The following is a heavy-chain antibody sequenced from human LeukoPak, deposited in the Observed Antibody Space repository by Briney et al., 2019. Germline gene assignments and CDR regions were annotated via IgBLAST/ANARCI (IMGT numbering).Heavy chain of an antibody. D-gene: IGHD1-26*01. Sequence: ASVKVSCKASGYIFTGYYMHWVRQAPGQGLEWMGWINPNSGGTNSAQKFQGRVTMTRDTSISTAYMELSRLTSDDTAVYYCARSSFLSGTYNDYWGQGTLVTVSS. CDR3: ARSSFLSGTYNDY. CDR1: GYIFTGYY. V-gene: IGHV1-2*02. CDR2: INPNSGGT. J-gene: IGHJ4*02.